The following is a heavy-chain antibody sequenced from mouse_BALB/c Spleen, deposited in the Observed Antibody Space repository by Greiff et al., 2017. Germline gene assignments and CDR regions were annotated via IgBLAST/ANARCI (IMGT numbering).Heavy chain of an antibody. CDR3: ARSGGNYEYYFDY. CDR2: ISYSGST. J-gene: IGHJ2*01. D-gene: IGHD2-1*01. CDR1: GFSITSYYV. V-gene: IGHV3-2*02. Sequence: EVKVVESGPGLVKPSQSLSLTCTVTGFSITSYYVWYCIRHSPGNQLEWMGYISYSGSTCYNPSLKSRIFITRNTTKNQFFLQLNSVTTEDTATYYCARSGGNYEYYFDYWGQGTTLTVSS.